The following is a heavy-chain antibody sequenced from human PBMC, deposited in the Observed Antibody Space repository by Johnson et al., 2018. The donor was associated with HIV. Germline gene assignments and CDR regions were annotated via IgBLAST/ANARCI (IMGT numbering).Heavy chain of an antibody. CDR2: MSFDETNS. V-gene: IGHV3-30-3*01. CDR3: VRDRGTVVIWSDAFDM. D-gene: IGHD3-22*01. Sequence: VQLVESGGGLVQPGGSLRLSCAASGFTFSSYDMHWVRQATGKGLEWVAVMSFDETNSYYSDSVKGRFTISRDNAKNSLYLQMNSLRAEDTAVYFCVRDRGTVVIWSDAFDMWGQGTMVTVSS. CDR1: GFTFSSYD. J-gene: IGHJ3*02.